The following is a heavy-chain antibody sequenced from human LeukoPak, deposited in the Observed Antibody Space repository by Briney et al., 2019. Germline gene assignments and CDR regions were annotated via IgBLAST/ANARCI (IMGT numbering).Heavy chain of an antibody. CDR1: GFTFSSYE. D-gene: IGHD6-13*01. CDR3: ARPTSSPWGFDY. Sequence: GGSLRLSCAASGFTFSSYEMNWVRQAPGKGLEWVSYISSSGSNIYYADSVKGRFTISRDNAKNSLYLQMNSLRAEDTAVYYCARPTSSPWGFDYWGQGTLVTVSS. J-gene: IGHJ4*02. V-gene: IGHV3-48*03. CDR2: ISSSGSNI.